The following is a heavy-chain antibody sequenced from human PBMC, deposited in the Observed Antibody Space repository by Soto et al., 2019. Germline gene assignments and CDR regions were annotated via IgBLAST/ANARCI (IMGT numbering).Heavy chain of an antibody. Sequence: ASVKVSCKVSGYTLTELSMHWVRQAPGKGLEWMGGFDPEDGETIYAQKFQGRVTMTEDTSTDTAYMELSSLRSEDTAVYYCATATHYDVSWDYWGQGTLVTVSS. V-gene: IGHV1-24*01. CDR2: FDPEDGET. J-gene: IGHJ4*02. CDR1: GYTLTELS. D-gene: IGHD3-3*01. CDR3: ATATHYDVSWDY.